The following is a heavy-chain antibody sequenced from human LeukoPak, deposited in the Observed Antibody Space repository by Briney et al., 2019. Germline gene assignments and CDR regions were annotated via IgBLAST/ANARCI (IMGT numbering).Heavy chain of an antibody. CDR3: ARQMTRRSWFDP. J-gene: IGHJ5*02. CDR2: IHYSGST. CDR1: GGSINTYY. V-gene: IGHV4-59*08. Sequence: SETLSLTCTVSGGSINTYYWSWIRQPPGKGLEWIGYIHYSGSTNYNPSLKSRVTISVDTSKNQFSLKLSSVTAADTAVYYCARQMTRRSWFDPWGQGTLVTVSS.